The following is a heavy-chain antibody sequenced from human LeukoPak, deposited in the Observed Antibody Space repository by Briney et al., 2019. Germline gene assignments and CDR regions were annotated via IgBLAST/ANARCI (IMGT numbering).Heavy chain of an antibody. CDR3: ARQDTVTTPLDY. D-gene: IGHD4-17*01. Sequence: GESLKISCKGSGYSFGTYWIGWVRQVPGKGLEWMGIIYPGDSDTRYSPSFQGQVTISADKSISTAYLQWNSLKASDTAMYYCARQDTVTTPLDYWGQGTLVTVSS. CDR1: GYSFGTYW. V-gene: IGHV5-51*01. CDR2: IYPGDSDT. J-gene: IGHJ4*02.